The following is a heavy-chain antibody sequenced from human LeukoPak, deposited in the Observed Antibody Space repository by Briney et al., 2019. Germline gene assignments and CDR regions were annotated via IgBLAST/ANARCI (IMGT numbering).Heavy chain of an antibody. Sequence: GESLKISCQGSGYSFTSYWIGWVRQMPGKGLEWMGIIYPGDSDTRYSPSFQGQVTISADKSISTAYLQWSSLKASDTAMYYCARHSGAAAGTDALDYWGQGTLVTVSS. D-gene: IGHD6-13*01. CDR2: IYPGDSDT. V-gene: IGHV5-51*01. J-gene: IGHJ4*02. CDR1: GYSFTSYW. CDR3: ARHSGAAAGTDALDY.